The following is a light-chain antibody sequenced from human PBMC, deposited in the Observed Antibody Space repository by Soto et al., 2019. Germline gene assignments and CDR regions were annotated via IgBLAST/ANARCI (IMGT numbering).Light chain of an antibody. J-gene: IGLJ7*01. CDR3: CSYVGNYTVL. V-gene: IGLV2-11*01. CDR1: SSDVGTYNY. Sequence: QSVLTQPRSVSGSPGQSVTISCTGTSSDVGTYNYVSWYQHYPGKAPKLMIYDVSKRPSGVPDRFSGSKSGNTASLTISGLQAEDEGDYYCCSYVGNYTVLFGGGTQLTVL. CDR2: DVS.